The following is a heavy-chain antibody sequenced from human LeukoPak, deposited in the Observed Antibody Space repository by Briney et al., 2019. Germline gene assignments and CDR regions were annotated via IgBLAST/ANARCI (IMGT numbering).Heavy chain of an antibody. CDR2: IYYSGST. CDR1: GGSISSYY. Sequence: SETLSLTCTVPGGSISSYYWSWIRQPPGKGLEWIGYIYYSGSTNYNPSLKSRVTISVDTSKNQFSLKLSSVTAADTAVYYCARGSRIAVAGVFPNYYYGMDVWGQGTTVTVSS. CDR3: ARGSRIAVAGVFPNYYYGMDV. J-gene: IGHJ6*02. D-gene: IGHD6-19*01. V-gene: IGHV4-59*01.